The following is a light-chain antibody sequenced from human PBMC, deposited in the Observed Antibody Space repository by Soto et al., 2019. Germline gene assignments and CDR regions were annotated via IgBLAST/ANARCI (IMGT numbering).Light chain of an antibody. V-gene: IGKV1-5*03. CDR1: QTISSW. J-gene: IGKJ1*01. Sequence: IQMTQSPSTLSGSVGDRFTITCRASQTISSWLAGYQQKPGKAPKLLIYKASSLESGVPSRFSGSGSGTEFTLTISSLQPDDFATYYCQQYNSWWTFGQGTKVDI. CDR2: KAS. CDR3: QQYNSWWT.